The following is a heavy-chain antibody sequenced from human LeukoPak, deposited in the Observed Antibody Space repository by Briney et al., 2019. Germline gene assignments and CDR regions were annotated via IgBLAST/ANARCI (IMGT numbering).Heavy chain of an antibody. Sequence: GGSLRLSCAASGFTFSSYSMKWVRQAPGKGLEWVSYISGGSSTTYYADSVKGRFTISRDNAKNSLYLQMNSLRVEDTAVYYCTTEVPWDIWGQGTMVTVSS. V-gene: IGHV3-48*04. D-gene: IGHD1-1*01. J-gene: IGHJ3*02. CDR3: TTEVPWDI. CDR2: ISGGSSTT. CDR1: GFTFSSYS.